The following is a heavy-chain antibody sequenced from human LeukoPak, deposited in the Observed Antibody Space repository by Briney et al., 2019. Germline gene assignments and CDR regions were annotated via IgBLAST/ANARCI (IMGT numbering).Heavy chain of an antibody. J-gene: IGHJ6*03. D-gene: IGHD3-10*01. CDR1: GGSFSGYY. CDR2: INHSGST. CDR3: ARRKYYYGSGSFHYYYYYMDV. Sequence: PSETLSLTCAVYGGSFSGYYWSWIRQPPGKGLEWIGEINHSGSTNYNPSLKSRVTISVDTSKNQFSLKMSSVTAADTAVYYCARRKYYYGSGSFHYYYYYMDVWGKGTTVTISS. V-gene: IGHV4-34*01.